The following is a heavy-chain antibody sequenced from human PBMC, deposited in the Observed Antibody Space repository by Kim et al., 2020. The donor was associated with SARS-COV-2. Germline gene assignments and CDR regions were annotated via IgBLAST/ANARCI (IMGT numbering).Heavy chain of an antibody. CDR1: GGSISSYY. CDR3: ARALFYQFRERFTFDI. D-gene: IGHD1-1*01. Sequence: SETLSLTCTVSGGSISSYYWSCIRQPPGKGLEWIGYIYYSGSTNYNPSLKSRVTISVDTSKNQFSLKLSSVTAADTAVYYCARALFYQFRERFTFDIWGQGTMVTVSS. J-gene: IGHJ3*02. CDR2: IYYSGST. V-gene: IGHV4-59*01.